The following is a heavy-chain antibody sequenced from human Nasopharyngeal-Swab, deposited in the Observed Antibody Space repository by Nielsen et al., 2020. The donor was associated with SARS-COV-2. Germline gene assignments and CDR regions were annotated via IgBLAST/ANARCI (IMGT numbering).Heavy chain of an antibody. D-gene: IGHD5-18*01. J-gene: IGHJ6*02. CDR3: ARDLRTGYRYGDYFYYFGMDV. V-gene: IGHV4-4*07. CDR2: IYSSGRT. Sequence: SETLSLTCSVSGGSISHYYWSWIRQPAGKGLEWIRRIYSSGRTHYTSSLKSRITMSVDTSKNQFSLKLDSVTAADTAVYYCARDLRTGYRYGDYFYYFGMDVWGQGTTVTVSS. CDR1: GGSISHYY.